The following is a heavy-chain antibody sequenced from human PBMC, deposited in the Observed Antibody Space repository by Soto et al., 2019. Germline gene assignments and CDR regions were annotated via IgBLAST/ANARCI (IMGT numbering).Heavy chain of an antibody. CDR1: GYTFRNYG. D-gene: IGHD1-26*01. Sequence: QVQLVQSGAEVKKPGASVKVSCEAYGYTFRNYGITWVRQAPGQGVEWMGWVSAYNRNTNYAQKFQERVTMTTDTSTSTAYMELRSLRSDDTAIHFCARERQWESLPYWGQGTLVTVSS. CDR3: ARERQWESLPY. V-gene: IGHV1-18*01. J-gene: IGHJ4*02. CDR2: VSAYNRNT.